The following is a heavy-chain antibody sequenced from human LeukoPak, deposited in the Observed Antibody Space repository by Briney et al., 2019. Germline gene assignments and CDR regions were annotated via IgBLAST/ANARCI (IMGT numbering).Heavy chain of an antibody. CDR1: GGSISSYY. Sequence: SETLSLTCTVSGGSISSYYWSWIRQPPGKGLEWIGYIYYSGSTNYNPSLKSRVTISVDTSKNQFSLKLSSVTAADTAVYYCARGSEQWLVNFDYWGQGTLVTVSS. CDR3: ARGSEQWLVNFDY. CDR2: IYYSGST. V-gene: IGHV4-59*01. D-gene: IGHD6-19*01. J-gene: IGHJ4*02.